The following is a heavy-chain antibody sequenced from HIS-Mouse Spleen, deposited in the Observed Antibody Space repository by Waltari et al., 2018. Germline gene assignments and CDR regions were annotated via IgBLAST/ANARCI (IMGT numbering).Heavy chain of an antibody. J-gene: IGHJ1*01. D-gene: IGHD2-8*01. CDR1: GYSISSGYY. V-gene: IGHV4-38-2*02. CDR2: IYHSGST. CDR3: ARDSWAYAIEYFQH. Sequence: QVQLQESGPGLVKPSETLSLTCTVSGYSISSGYYWGWLRQPPGKGLEWIGSIYHSGSTCSTPSLKSRVTLSVDTSKNQFSLKLSSVTAADTAVYYCARDSWAYAIEYFQHWGQGTLVTVSS.